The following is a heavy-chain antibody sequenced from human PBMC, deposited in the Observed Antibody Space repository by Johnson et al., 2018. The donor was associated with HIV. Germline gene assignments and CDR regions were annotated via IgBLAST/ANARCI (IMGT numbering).Heavy chain of an antibody. CDR2: IYSGGST. D-gene: IGHD3-10*01. Sequence: VQLVESGGGLVQPGGSLRLSCAASGFSVSSKYMSWVRQAPGKGLEWVSVIYSGGSTYYADSVKGRFTISRDNSKNTLYLQMNSLRAEDTAVYYCAREGQEFNDAFDIWGQGTMVTVSS. CDR3: AREGQEFNDAFDI. V-gene: IGHV3-66*01. CDR1: GFSVSSKY. J-gene: IGHJ3*02.